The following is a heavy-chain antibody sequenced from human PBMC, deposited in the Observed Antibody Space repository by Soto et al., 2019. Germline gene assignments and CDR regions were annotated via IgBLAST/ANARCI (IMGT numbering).Heavy chain of an antibody. CDR1: GFTFSNSA. V-gene: IGHV1-58*01. CDR3: AADRAYCGGDCYSGNDY. D-gene: IGHD2-21*02. CDR2: IVAGSGYT. J-gene: IGHJ4*02. Sequence: SVKVSCKASGFTFSNSAVQWVRQARGQRLEWIGWIVAGSGYTDYAQRFQERVSITRDLSTRTAYKELSSLRSEDTAVYYCAADRAYCGGDCYSGNDYWGQGTLVTVSS.